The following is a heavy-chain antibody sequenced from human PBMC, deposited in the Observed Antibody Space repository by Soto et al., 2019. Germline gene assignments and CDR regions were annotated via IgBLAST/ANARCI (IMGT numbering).Heavy chain of an antibody. CDR3: ARNRPDPIFGVVIIASNYGMDV. CDR2: IIPIFGTA. V-gene: IGHV1-69*13. D-gene: IGHD3-3*01. Sequence: SVKVSCKASGGTFSSYAISWVRQAPGQGLEWMGGIIPIFGTANYAQKFHGRVTITADESTSTAYMELSSLRSEDTAVYYCARNRPDPIFGVVIIASNYGMDVWGQGTTVTVSS. J-gene: IGHJ6*02. CDR1: GGTFSSYA.